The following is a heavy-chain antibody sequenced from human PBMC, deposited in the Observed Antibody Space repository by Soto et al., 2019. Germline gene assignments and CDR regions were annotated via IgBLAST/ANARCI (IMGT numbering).Heavy chain of an antibody. D-gene: IGHD1-26*01. CDR1: GFRFRTRA. V-gene: IGHV3-23*01. Sequence: GSLRLSCAASGFRFRTRAMSWVRQAPGKGLEWVASIRPGGDSTYYADSVKGRFAVSRDNSNVTLYLQMDSLRVEDTAIYYCTTHEEGAPWAGGFDSWGQGTLVTVSS. CDR3: TTHEEGAPWAGGFDS. CDR2: IRPGGDST. J-gene: IGHJ5*01.